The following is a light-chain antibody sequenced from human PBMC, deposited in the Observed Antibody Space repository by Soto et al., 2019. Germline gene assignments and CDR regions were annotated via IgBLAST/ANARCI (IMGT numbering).Light chain of an antibody. CDR1: QRVSIN. CDR2: QAS. J-gene: IGKJ1*01. Sequence: MTQSPSTLSASLGDTATLTCRASQRVSINLAWYQQKPGKAPRLLIYQASSMDSGVPARFSGSGSGTEFTLTISSLQPEDIASYYCQQYDSWPRTFGQGTKVDIK. CDR3: QQYDSWPRT. V-gene: IGKV3-15*01.